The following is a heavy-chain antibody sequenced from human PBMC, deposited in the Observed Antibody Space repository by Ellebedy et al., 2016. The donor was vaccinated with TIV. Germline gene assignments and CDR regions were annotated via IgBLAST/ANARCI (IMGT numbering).Heavy chain of an antibody. Sequence: MPSETLSLTCTVSGDSISGSDYYWGWVRQPPGKGLEWIGIIYYSGNTYYNPSLKSRVTISVDTSNNLFSLTLDSVTAADTAVYYCARFVAAHGYDYWGQGTLVTVSS. CDR1: GDSISGSDYY. V-gene: IGHV4-39*07. D-gene: IGHD6-25*01. J-gene: IGHJ4*02. CDR2: IYYSGNT. CDR3: ARFVAAHGYDY.